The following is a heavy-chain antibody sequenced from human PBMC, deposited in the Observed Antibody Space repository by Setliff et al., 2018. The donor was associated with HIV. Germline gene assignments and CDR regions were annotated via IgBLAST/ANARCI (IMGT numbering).Heavy chain of an antibody. J-gene: IGHJ4*02. Sequence: PGGSLRLSCAVSGFTFANAWMSWVRQAPGKGLEWVGRIDSNIDGGATDYTAPVKGRFTISRDDSKNTLYLQMNSLKIEDTAVYYCTADGEGTYYEMGYWGQGTLVTVSS. CDR1: GFTFANAW. CDR2: IDSNIDGGAT. V-gene: IGHV3-15*04. D-gene: IGHD3-22*01. CDR3: TADGEGTYYEMGY.